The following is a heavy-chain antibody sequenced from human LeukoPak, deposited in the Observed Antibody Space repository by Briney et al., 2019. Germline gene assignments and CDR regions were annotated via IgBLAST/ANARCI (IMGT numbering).Heavy chain of an antibody. Sequence: SETLSLTCTVSGGSISSSSYYWSWIRQSPEKGLEWIGYIYYSGSTNYNPSLKSRVTISVDTSKKQFSLKLNSVTAADTAVYYCASQGPGSPTMRWGQGTLVTVSP. J-gene: IGHJ4*02. CDR1: GGSISSSSYY. D-gene: IGHD5-24*01. V-gene: IGHV4-61*01. CDR2: IYYSGST. CDR3: ASQGPGSPTMR.